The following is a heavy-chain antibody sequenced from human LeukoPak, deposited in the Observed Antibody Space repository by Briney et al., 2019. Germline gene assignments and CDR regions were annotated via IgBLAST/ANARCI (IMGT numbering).Heavy chain of an antibody. D-gene: IGHD3-3*01. Sequence: GGSLRLSCAASGFTFNTYTMNWVRQAPGKGLEWVSYISGSSGIIDYADSVKGRFTISRDNAKNSLYLQMNSLRAEDTAVYYCARTGAYYDFWSGEGSFDYWGQGTLVTVSS. CDR1: GFTFNTYT. CDR3: ARTGAYYDFWSGEGSFDY. J-gene: IGHJ4*02. CDR2: ISGSSGII. V-gene: IGHV3-48*04.